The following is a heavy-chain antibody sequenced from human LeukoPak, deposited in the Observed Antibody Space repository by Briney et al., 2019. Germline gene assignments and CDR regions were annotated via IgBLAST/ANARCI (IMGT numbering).Heavy chain of an antibody. CDR2: IYHSGTT. CDR1: GGSISSYY. J-gene: IGHJ3*01. D-gene: IGHD6-19*01. CDR3: AGSGWSFDAFDF. V-gene: IGHV4-59*08. Sequence: SETLSLTCTVSGGSISSYYWSWIRQPPGKGLEWIGYIYHSGTTNYSPSLKSRVTVSVDTSKNRFSLRLSSLTAADTAVYFCAGSGWSFDAFDFWGQGTMVTVSS.